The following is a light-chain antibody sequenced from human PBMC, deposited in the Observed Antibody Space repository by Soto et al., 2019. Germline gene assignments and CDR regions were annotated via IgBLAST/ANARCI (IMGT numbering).Light chain of an antibody. CDR1: QSIRHY. V-gene: IGKV1-5*01. Sequence: DIQMTQSPPTLSASVGDRVTITCRASQSIRHYLAWYQQMPGKAPKLLIYCASTLRSGVPSRFSGSGSGTEFTLTISSLQPDDFGTYFCQHHNSYSQTFGQGTKVEIK. CDR2: CAS. CDR3: QHHNSYSQT. J-gene: IGKJ1*01.